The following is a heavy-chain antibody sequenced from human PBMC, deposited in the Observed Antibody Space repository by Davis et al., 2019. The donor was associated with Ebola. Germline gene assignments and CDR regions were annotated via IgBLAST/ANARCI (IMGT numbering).Heavy chain of an antibody. J-gene: IGHJ5*02. CDR2: INHSGST. Sequence: PSETLSLTCAVYGGSFSGYYWSWIRQPPGKGLEWIGEINHSGSTNYNPSLKSRVTISVDTSKNQFSLKLSSVTAADTAVYYCARQETIRIVGATKGWFDPWGQGTLVTVSS. V-gene: IGHV4-34*01. CDR1: GGSFSGYY. D-gene: IGHD1-26*01. CDR3: ARQETIRIVGATKGWFDP.